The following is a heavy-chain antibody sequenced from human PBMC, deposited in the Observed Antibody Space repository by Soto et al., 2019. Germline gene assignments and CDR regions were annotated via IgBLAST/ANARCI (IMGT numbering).Heavy chain of an antibody. V-gene: IGHV2-5*02. CDR1: GFSLSTSGMG. CDR2: IYWDDDK. D-gene: IGHD2-15*01. Sequence: SGPTLVNPTQTLTLTCTFSGFSLSTSGMGVGWIRQPPGKALEWLALIYWDDDKRYSPSLKSRLTITKDTSKNQVVLTMTNMDPVDTATYYCAHRRAYCTGGSCYSIWFDPWGQGTLVTSPQ. J-gene: IGHJ5*02. CDR3: AHRRAYCTGGSCYSIWFDP.